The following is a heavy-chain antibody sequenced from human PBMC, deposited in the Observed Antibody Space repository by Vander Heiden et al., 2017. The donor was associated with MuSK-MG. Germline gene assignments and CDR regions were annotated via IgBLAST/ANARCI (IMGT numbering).Heavy chain of an antibody. V-gene: IGHV3-74*03. D-gene: IGHD6-25*01. Sequence: EVQLVESGGDLVQPGGSLRLPCAASGFIFSNYLMHWVRQGPGKGLVWVSRIRTDGTSIAYADSVKGRFTISRDNAKNTLYLQMNSLRVEDTGVYYCVRDTAAGFDYWGQGTLVTVSS. CDR1: GFIFSNYL. CDR2: IRTDGTSI. CDR3: VRDTAAGFDY. J-gene: IGHJ4*02.